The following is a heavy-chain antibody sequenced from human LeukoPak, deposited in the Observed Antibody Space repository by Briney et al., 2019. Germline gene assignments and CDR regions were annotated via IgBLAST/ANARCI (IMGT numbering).Heavy chain of an antibody. V-gene: IGHV4-39*01. CDR2: IYYSGST. Sequence: PSETLSLTCAVSGGSISSSSYYWGWIRQPPGKGLEWIGSIYYSGSTYYNPSLKSRVTISVDTSKNQFSLKLSSVTAADTAVYYCARFPSPRGYCSSTSCLADAFDIWGQGTMVTVSS. J-gene: IGHJ3*02. CDR3: ARFPSPRGYCSSTSCLADAFDI. D-gene: IGHD2-2*01. CDR1: GGSISSSSYY.